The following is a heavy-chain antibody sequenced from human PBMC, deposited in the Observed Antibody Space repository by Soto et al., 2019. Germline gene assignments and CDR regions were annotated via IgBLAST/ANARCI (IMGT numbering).Heavy chain of an antibody. Sequence: EVQLLESGGAPVQSVGSLRLSCVASGFTFENYAMSWVRQAPGKGLEWVSAISGSGGTTYYSDSVKGRFTISRDNSKNTVDLKLNDLRVEDAAEYFCAKDSWAIFGVPAGEYYAMDVWGHGTTVTVSS. V-gene: IGHV3-23*01. CDR3: AKDSWAIFGVPAGEYYAMDV. CDR1: GFTFENYA. D-gene: IGHD3-3*01. CDR2: ISGSGGTT. J-gene: IGHJ6*02.